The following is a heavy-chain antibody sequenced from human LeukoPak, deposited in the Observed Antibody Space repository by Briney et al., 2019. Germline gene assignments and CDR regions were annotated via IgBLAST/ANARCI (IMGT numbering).Heavy chain of an antibody. J-gene: IGHJ4*02. Sequence: GRSLRLSCAATGFTFSNFAMHWVRQAPGKGLEWVAVVSYDGSYKYYADSVKGRFTISRDNSKNTLYLQMNSLRAEDTAVYYCARAPGYGAAYYFDYWGQGTPVTVSS. CDR1: GFTFSNFA. CDR2: VSYDGSYK. V-gene: IGHV3-30*04. CDR3: ARAPGYGAAYYFDY. D-gene: IGHD1-1*01.